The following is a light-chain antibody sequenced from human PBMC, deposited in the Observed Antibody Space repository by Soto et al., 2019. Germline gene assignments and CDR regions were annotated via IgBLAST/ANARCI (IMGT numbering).Light chain of an antibody. J-gene: IGKJ2*02. CDR2: LGS. V-gene: IGKV2-28*01. CDR1: QSLLHSNGFNY. CDR3: MQALQTPPWT. Sequence: DIVMTQSPLSLPVTPGEPASISCRSSQSLLHSNGFNYLGWYLQKPGQSPQLLIYLGSNRASGVPDRFSGSGSGTDFTLKISRVEAEDVGVYYCMQALQTPPWTFGQGTKLEIK.